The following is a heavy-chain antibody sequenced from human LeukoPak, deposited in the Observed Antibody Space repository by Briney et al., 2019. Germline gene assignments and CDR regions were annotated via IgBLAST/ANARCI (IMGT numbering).Heavy chain of an antibody. CDR1: GFTFSSYW. J-gene: IGHJ6*03. V-gene: IGHV3-7*01. D-gene: IGHD6-19*01. Sequence: GSLRLSCAASGFTFSSYWMSWVRQAPGKGLEGVANIKQDGSEKYYGDSVKGRFTISRDNAKNSLYLQMNSLRAEDTAVYYCARDHSSGWLYYYYYMDVWGKGTTVTVSS. CDR2: IKQDGSEK. CDR3: ARDHSSGWLYYYYYMDV.